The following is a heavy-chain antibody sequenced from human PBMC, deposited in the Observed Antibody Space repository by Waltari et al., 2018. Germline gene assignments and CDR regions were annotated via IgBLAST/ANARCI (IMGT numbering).Heavy chain of an antibody. Sequence: QVQLQESGPGLVKPSETLALTCTVSGGSISSHYWSWIRQPPGKGLEWIGYIYYSGSTNYNASLQSRVTISVDTSKNQFSLKLSSVTAADTAVYYCARRGSGSYETAVLEYWGQGTLVTVSS. CDR3: ARRGSGSYETAVLEY. J-gene: IGHJ4*02. D-gene: IGHD1-26*01. V-gene: IGHV4-59*11. CDR2: IYYSGST. CDR1: GGSISSHY.